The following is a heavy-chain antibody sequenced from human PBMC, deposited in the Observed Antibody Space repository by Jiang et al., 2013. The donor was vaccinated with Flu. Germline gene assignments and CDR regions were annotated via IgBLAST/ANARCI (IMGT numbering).Heavy chain of an antibody. CDR1: GFSFSVYG. V-gene: IGHV3-30*02. D-gene: IGHD6-19*01. J-gene: IGHJ4*02. CDR3: AKDLGYSSGWYFDH. Sequence: QLVESGGGVVQPGGSLRLSCAASGFSFSVYGMHWIRQAPGKGLEWLTYIKYDGSNYYSADSVKGRFTVSRDNSKSTLYLQLNSLRVEDTAVYYCAKDLGYSSGWYFDHWGQGTLVTVSS. CDR2: IKYDGSNY.